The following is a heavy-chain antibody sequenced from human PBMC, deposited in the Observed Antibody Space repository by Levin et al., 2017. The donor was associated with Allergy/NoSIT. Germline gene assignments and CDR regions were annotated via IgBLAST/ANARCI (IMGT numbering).Heavy chain of an antibody. CDR1: GFTFSSYE. CDR3: AGEAPEGSLDY. V-gene: IGHV3-48*03. CDR2: ISSSGSTI. J-gene: IGHJ4*02. Sequence: GGSLRLSCAASGFTFSSYEMNWVRQAPGKGLEWVSYISSSGSTIYYADSVKGRFTISRDNAKNSLYLQMNSLRAEDTAVYYCAGEAPEGSLDYWGQGTLVTVSS.